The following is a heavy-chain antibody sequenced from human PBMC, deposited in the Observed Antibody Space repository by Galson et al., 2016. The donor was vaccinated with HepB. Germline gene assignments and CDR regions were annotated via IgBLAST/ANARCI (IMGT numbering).Heavy chain of an antibody. CDR1: GYTFFNYY. Sequence: SVKVSCKASGYTFFNYYIHWVRQAPGKGLEWMSMINPSSGSTNYAREFQGKISVTRNTASKPLDTHTGTVHLFLSSLRHEDTAVYYCARLGGTLTGYDNFGNLRGYFDLWGRGSLVTVSS. CDR2: INPSSGST. J-gene: IGHJ2*01. D-gene: IGHD3-9*01. V-gene: IGHV1-46*01. CDR3: ARLGGTLTGYDNFGNLRGYFDL.